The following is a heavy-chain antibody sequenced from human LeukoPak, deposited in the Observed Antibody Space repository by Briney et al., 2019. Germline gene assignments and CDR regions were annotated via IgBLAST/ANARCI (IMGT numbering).Heavy chain of an antibody. CDR1: GFTFSSHG. CDR3: ARVSSSSGRLQLRYFDY. V-gene: IGHV3-48*04. J-gene: IGHJ4*02. Sequence: GGSLRLSCAASGFTFSSHGMHWVRQAPGKGLEWVSYISSSGSTIYYADSVKGRFTISRDNAKNSLYLQMNSLRAEDTAVYYCARVSSSSGRLQLRYFDYWGQGTLVTVSS. CDR2: ISSSGSTI. D-gene: IGHD5-24*01.